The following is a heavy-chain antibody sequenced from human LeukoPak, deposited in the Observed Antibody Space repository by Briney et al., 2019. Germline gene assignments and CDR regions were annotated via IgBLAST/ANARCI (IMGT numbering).Heavy chain of an antibody. Sequence: ASVKVSCKASGYTFSDYYMHWVRQVPGQGLEWMGWVNPNSGGPNYAQRFQGRVTMTWDTSISTAYMELSSLTSDDTAVYYCARGPHWVTGDYDAFDIWGQGTMVTVSS. CDR3: ARGPHWVTGDYDAFDI. V-gene: IGHV1-2*02. J-gene: IGHJ3*02. CDR2: VNPNSGGP. CDR1: GYTFSDYY. D-gene: IGHD4-17*01.